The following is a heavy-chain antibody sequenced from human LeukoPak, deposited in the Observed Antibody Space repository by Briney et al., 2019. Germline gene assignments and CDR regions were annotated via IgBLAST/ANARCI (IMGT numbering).Heavy chain of an antibody. CDR2: ISAYNGNA. V-gene: IGHV1-18*01. Sequence: GASVKVSCKASGYTFTSYGISWVRQAPGQGLEWRGWISAYNGNANYAQKLQGRVTMTTDTSTSTAYMELRSLRPDDTAVYYCVGDDSSGYFDAFDIWGQGTMVTVSS. CDR3: VGDDSSGYFDAFDI. CDR1: GYTFTSYG. D-gene: IGHD3-22*01. J-gene: IGHJ3*02.